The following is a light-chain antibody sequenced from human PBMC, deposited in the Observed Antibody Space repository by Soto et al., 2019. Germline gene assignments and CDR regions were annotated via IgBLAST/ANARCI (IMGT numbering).Light chain of an antibody. J-gene: IGLJ2*01. CDR2: DNN. CDR1: SSNIGNNY. Sequence: QSVLTQPPSVSAAPRQKVTISCSGSSSNIGNNYVSWYHRVPGTAPKLLIYDNNERPSGIPDRFSGSKSGTSATLDITGLQAGDEGDYYCGTWDSRLGVVVFGGGTKLTVL. CDR3: GTWDSRLGVVV. V-gene: IGLV1-51*01.